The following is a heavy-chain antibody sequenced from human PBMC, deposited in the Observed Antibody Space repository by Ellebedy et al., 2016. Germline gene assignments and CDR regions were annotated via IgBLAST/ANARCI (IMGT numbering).Heavy chain of an antibody. Sequence: SVKVSXXASGGTFSSYAISWVRQAPGQGLEWMGRIIPILGIANYAQKFQGRVTITADKSTSTAYMELSSLRSEDTAVYYCARDYPLGGNYDSSGYYWDYWGQGTLVTVSS. CDR1: GGTFSSYA. J-gene: IGHJ4*02. V-gene: IGHV1-69*04. D-gene: IGHD3-22*01. CDR2: IIPILGIA. CDR3: ARDYPLGGNYDSSGYYWDY.